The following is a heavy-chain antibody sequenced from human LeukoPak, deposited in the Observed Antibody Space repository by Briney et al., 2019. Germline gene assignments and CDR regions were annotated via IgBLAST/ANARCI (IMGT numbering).Heavy chain of an antibody. Sequence: SETLSLTCAVYGGSFSGYYWSWIRQPPGKGLEWIGSIYYSGSTYYNPSLESRVTISVDTSKNQFSLKLSSVTAADTAVYYCARVRGRPQLVKGYYYYYYMDVWGKGTTVTVSS. V-gene: IGHV4-34*01. J-gene: IGHJ6*03. CDR2: IYYSGST. D-gene: IGHD6-6*01. CDR3: ARVRGRPQLVKGYYYYYYMDV. CDR1: GGSFSGYY.